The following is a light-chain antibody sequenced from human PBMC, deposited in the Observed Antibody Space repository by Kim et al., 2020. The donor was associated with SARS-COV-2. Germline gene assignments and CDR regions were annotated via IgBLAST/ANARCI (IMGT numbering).Light chain of an antibody. CDR1: DGEVGGYNY. V-gene: IGLV2-14*03. CDR2: DIS. J-gene: IGLJ1*01. Sequence: SLTISRPGTDGEVGGYNYASWYQQHPGKAPNLMIYDISNRPSGVSNRFSGSKSGNTASLTISGLQAEDEADYYCSSYTSSSTPYVFGTGTKVTVL. CDR3: SSYTSSSTPYV.